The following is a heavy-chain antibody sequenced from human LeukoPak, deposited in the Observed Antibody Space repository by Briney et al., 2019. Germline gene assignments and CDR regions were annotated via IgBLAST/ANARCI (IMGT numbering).Heavy chain of an antibody. J-gene: IGHJ3*02. CDR1: GYTFTGYY. CDR3: ARGRGRVAGTVKINDAFDI. CDR2: INPNSGGT. Sequence: ASVKVSCKASGYTFTGYYMHWVRQAPGQGLEWMGWINPNSGGTNYAQKFQGRVTMTRETSISTAYMELSRLRSDDTAVYYCARGRGRVAGTVKINDAFDIWGQGTMVTVSS. D-gene: IGHD6-19*01. V-gene: IGHV1-2*02.